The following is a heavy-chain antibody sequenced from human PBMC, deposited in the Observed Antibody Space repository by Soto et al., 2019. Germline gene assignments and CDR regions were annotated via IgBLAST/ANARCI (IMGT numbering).Heavy chain of an antibody. CDR1: GGSVRGYY. D-gene: IGHD3-16*01. Sequence: PSETLSLTCTVFGGSVRGYYWTWIRQSPGKVLGWIGYIYYTGATNYNPSLKSRGIISIDTSNSQFSLKLTSLTAADTAVYFCARGGGAIPSYYYGMDVWGQGTTVNVSS. CDR3: ARGGGAIPSYYYGMDV. V-gene: IGHV4-59*02. J-gene: IGHJ6*02. CDR2: IYYTGAT.